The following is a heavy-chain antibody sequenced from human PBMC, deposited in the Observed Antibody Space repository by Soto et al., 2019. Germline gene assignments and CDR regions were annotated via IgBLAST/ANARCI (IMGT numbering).Heavy chain of an antibody. CDR1: GGSISSGGYY. CDR3: ARADYGDYNWYFDL. V-gene: IGHV4-31*03. CDR2: IYYSGST. D-gene: IGHD4-17*01. Sequence: QVQLQESGPGLVKPSQTLSLTCTVSGGSISSGGYYWSWIRQHPGKGLEWIGYIYYSGSTYYNPSLKSRVTISVDTSKNQFSLKMSSVTAADTAVYYCARADYGDYNWYFDLWGRGTLVTVSS. J-gene: IGHJ2*01.